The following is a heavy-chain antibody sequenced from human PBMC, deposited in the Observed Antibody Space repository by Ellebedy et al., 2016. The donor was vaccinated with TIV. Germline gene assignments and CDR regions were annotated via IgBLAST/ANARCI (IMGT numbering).Heavy chain of an antibody. CDR2: INEDGSEI. CDR1: GFAFGRYW. J-gene: IGHJ3*02. CDR3: VRYPRAGPTLSFDI. V-gene: IGHV3-7*03. Sequence: PGGSLRLSCAASGFAFGRYWMSWVRQAPGKGLEWVANINEDGSEIHYVDSVEGRFTISRDNAKNSLYLQMNTLRAVDTAFYFCVRYPRAGPTLSFDIWGQGTMVTVSS.